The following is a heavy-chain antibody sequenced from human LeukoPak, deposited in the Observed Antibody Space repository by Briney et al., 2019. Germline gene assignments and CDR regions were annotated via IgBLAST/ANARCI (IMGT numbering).Heavy chain of an antibody. CDR1: GYTFTNYY. V-gene: IGHV1-46*01. D-gene: IGHD6-13*01. J-gene: IGHJ5*02. Sequence: ASVKVSCKASGYTFTNYYIHWVRQAPGQGLEWMGIINPSGGSTSYAQKFQGRVTMTRDMSTSTVYMELSSLRSEDTAVYYCARSACSSPRGGFDPWGQGTLVTVAS. CDR2: INPSGGST. CDR3: ARSACSSPRGGFDP.